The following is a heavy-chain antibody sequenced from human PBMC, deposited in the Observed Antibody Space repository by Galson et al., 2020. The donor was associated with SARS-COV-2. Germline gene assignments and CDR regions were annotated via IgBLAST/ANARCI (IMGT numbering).Heavy chain of an antibody. Sequence: SGGSLRLSCAAPGFKFRSYAMSWVRQAPGKGLEWVSAITSNGATTYYADSVKGRFTISRDNSKDTLYLQMNSLRAEDSAMYYGVKPGGTWSGYDYPSFDSWGQGALLNVSS. J-gene: IGHJ4*02. D-gene: IGHD5-12*01. CDR1: GFKFRSYA. V-gene: IGHV3-23*01. CDR3: VKPGGTWSGYDYPSFDS. CDR2: ITSNGATT.